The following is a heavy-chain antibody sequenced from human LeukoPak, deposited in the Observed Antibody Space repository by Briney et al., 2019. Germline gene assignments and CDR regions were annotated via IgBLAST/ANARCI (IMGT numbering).Heavy chain of an antibody. Sequence: SGGSLRLSCVASGFTFSDYTMNWVRQAPGKGLEWVSFISTSGNTMYYADSVKGRFTISRDNAKNSLSLQMNSLRAEDTAIYYCATRFDSWGQGTLVTVSS. V-gene: IGHV3-48*04. J-gene: IGHJ4*02. CDR2: ISTSGNTM. CDR3: ATRFDS. CDR1: GFTFSDYT.